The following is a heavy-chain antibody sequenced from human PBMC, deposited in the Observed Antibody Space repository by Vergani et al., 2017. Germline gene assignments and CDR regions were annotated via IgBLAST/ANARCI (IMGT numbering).Heavy chain of an antibody. CDR2: IFYSGTT. Sequence: QVQLQESGPGAVKPSQTLSLTCAVPGGSTSRGDHCWTWIRQRPGKGLEWVGYIFYSGTTHDNPPLRSRLPIPVDTSQNQFSLKLRSVTAADTAVDYCGRVDTQARATSHCYYMDVWGKGTTVVVSS. D-gene: IGHD1-26*01. J-gene: IGHJ6*03. V-gene: IGHV4-31*11. CDR1: GGSTSRGDHC. CDR3: GRVDTQARATSHCYYMDV.